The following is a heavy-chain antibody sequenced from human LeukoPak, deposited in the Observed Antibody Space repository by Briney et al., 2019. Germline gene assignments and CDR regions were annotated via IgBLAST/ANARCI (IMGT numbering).Heavy chain of an antibody. CDR2: ISGSGGST. CDR3: AKGPSSGWYRY. CDR1: GFTFSSYA. Sequence: GGSLRLSCAASGFTFSSYAMSWVRQAPGKGLEWVSAISGSGGSTYYADSVKGRFTISRDNSKNTLYLQMNILRAEDTAVYYCAKGPSSGWYRYWGQGTLVTVSS. D-gene: IGHD6-19*01. J-gene: IGHJ4*02. V-gene: IGHV3-23*01.